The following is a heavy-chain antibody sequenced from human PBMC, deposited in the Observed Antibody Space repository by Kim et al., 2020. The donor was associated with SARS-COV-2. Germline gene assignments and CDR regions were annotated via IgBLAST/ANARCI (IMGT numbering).Heavy chain of an antibody. Sequence: SQTLSLTCAISGDSVSNNIVAWNWIRQSPSRGLEWLGRTYYRSKWYNDYAVSVKSRITFNPDTSKNQFSLQLNSVTPEDTGVYYCARSIGHFDIWGHGTVVTVSS. CDR2: TYYRSKWYN. V-gene: IGHV6-1*01. J-gene: IGHJ3*02. CDR3: ARSIGHFDI. CDR1: GDSVSNNIVA.